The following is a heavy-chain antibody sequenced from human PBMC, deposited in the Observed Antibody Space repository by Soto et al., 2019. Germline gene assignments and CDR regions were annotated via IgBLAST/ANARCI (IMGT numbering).Heavy chain of an antibody. CDR3: ARAAHNWNYSPESPNGMDV. CDR2: IIPIFGTA. Sequence: QVQLVQSGAEVKKPGSSVKVSCKASGGTFSSYAISWVRQAPGQGLEWMGGIIPIFGTANYAQKFQGRVTITADESTSPAYMELSSLRSEDTAVYYCARAAHNWNYSPESPNGMDVWGQGTTVTVSS. D-gene: IGHD1-7*01. CDR1: GGTFSSYA. J-gene: IGHJ6*02. V-gene: IGHV1-69*01.